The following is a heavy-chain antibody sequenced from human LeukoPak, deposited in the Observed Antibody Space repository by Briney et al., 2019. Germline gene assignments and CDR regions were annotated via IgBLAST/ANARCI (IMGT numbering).Heavy chain of an antibody. J-gene: IGHJ4*02. CDR3: ARLEDSSGYYYPPLEY. V-gene: IGHV3-21*01. Sequence: PGGSLRLSCAASGFTFSSYSMNWVRQAPGKGLEWVSSISSSSSYIYYADSVKGRFTISRDNAKNSLYLQMNSLRAEDTAVYYCARLEDSSGYYYPPLEYWGQGTLVTVSS. CDR1: GFTFSSYS. D-gene: IGHD3-22*01. CDR2: ISSSSSYI.